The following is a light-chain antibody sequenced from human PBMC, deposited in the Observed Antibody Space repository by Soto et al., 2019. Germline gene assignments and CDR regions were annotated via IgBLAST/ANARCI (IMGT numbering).Light chain of an antibody. Sequence: QSALTQPPSVSAAPGQKVTISCSGSSSNIGNNYVSWYQQLPGTAPKLLIYDNNKRPSGIPDRFSGSKSGTSATLVITGLQTGDEADYYCGTWDSSLSAYVFGTGTKVTVL. CDR1: SSNIGNNY. J-gene: IGLJ1*01. V-gene: IGLV1-51*01. CDR2: DNN. CDR3: GTWDSSLSAYV.